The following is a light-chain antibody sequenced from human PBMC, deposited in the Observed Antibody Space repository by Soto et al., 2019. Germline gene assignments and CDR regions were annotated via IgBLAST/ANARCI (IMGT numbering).Light chain of an antibody. CDR2: RDS. Sequence: SYELTQPLSVSVALGQTARITCGGNNIGSKNVHWYPQKPGQAPVLVIYRDSNRPSGIPERFSGSDSGNTATLTISRAQAGDEADYYCQVWDSSTAPVFGGGTKVTVL. J-gene: IGLJ2*01. CDR1: NIGSKN. CDR3: QVWDSSTAPV. V-gene: IGLV3-9*01.